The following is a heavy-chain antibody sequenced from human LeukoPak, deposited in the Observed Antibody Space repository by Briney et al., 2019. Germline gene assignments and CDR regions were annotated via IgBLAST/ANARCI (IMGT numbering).Heavy chain of an antibody. V-gene: IGHV4-38-2*01. J-gene: IGHJ4*02. CDR3: ARAYSKLDY. CDR1: GYSISSGYY. D-gene: IGHD4-11*01. Sequence: SETLSLTCAVSGYSISSGYYWGWIRQPPGKGLEWIGSIYHSGSTYYNLSLKSRVTISVDTSKNQFSLKLSSVTAADTAVYYCARAYSKLDYWGQGTLVTVSS. CDR2: IYHSGST.